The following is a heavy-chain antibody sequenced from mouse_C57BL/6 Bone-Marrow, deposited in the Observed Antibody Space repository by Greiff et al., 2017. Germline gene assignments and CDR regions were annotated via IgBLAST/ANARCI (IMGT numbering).Heavy chain of an antibody. CDR2: IRSKSSNYAT. CDR1: GFTFNTYA. CDR3: VRENTTVVANDFDY. D-gene: IGHD1-1*01. Sequence: EVMLVESGGGLVQPKGSLKLSCAASGFTFNTYAMHWVRQAPGQGLEWVARIRSKSSNYATYYADSVKDRFTISRDDSQSMLYLQMNNLKTEDTAMYYCVRENTTVVANDFDYWGQGTTLTVSS. V-gene: IGHV10-3*01. J-gene: IGHJ2*01.